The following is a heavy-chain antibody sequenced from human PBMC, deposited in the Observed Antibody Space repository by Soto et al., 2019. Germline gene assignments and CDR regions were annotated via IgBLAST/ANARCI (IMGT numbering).Heavy chain of an antibody. CDR3: ARGPSVDTVPY. J-gene: IGHJ4*02. CDR2: IFDSGTT. V-gene: IGHV4-30-4*01. D-gene: IGHD5-18*01. CDR1: GGSITSDYSC. Sequence: QVQLQESGPGLVKPSQTLSLTCTVSGGSITSDYSCWSWIRQPPGEGLAWIGQIFDSGTTYTNPSLRSQVAISLDTSKNHFSLTLSSGTAAATAVYYGARGPSVDTVPYWGQGALVTVSS.